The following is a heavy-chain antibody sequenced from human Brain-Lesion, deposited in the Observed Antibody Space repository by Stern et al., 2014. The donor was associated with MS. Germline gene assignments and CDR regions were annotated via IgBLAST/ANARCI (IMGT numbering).Heavy chain of an antibody. CDR2: IGNKANNYAT. Sequence: EMQLVESGGGLVQPGGSLKLSCAASGLTFTASALHWVRQASGKGLEWVGRIGNKANNYATAYAESVKGRVTISRDDSKNTAYLQMNSLKSEDTAVYYCARTRAYYYYGMDVWGQGTTVTVSS. J-gene: IGHJ6*02. CDR1: GLTFTASA. CDR3: ARTRAYYYYGMDV. V-gene: IGHV3-73*01.